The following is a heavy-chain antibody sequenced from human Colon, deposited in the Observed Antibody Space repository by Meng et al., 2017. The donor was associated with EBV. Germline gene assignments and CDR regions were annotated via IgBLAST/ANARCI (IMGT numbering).Heavy chain of an antibody. CDR1: GGSFRDYY. Sequence: QVQLQQWGARLLKPSETLSRSCAVYGGSFRDYYWTWIRHPPGKGLEWIGEIDHRGNTKYNPSLKSRVTISLDTSKKQFSLKVSSVTAADSAVYYCARRGPSGNFSPWSQGALVTVPS. CDR3: ARRGPSGNFSP. J-gene: IGHJ5*02. CDR2: IDHRGNT. V-gene: IGHV4-34*01. D-gene: IGHD3-10*01.